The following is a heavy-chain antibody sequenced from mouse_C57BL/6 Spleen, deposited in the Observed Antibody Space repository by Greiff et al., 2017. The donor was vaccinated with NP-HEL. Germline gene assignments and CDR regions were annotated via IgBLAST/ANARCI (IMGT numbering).Heavy chain of an antibody. CDR2: ISSGGDYI. Sequence: EVHLVESGEGLVKPGGSLKLSCAASGFTFSSYAMSWVRQTPEKRLEWVAYISSGGDYIYYADTVKGRFTISRDNARNTLYLQMSSLKSEDTAMYYCTRVNYYGSVDYWGQGTTLTVSS. V-gene: IGHV5-9-1*02. J-gene: IGHJ2*01. D-gene: IGHD1-1*01. CDR1: GFTFSSYA. CDR3: TRVNYYGSVDY.